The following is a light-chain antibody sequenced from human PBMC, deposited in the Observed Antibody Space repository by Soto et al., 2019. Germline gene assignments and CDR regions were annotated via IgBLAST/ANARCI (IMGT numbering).Light chain of an antibody. Sequence: DIVMTQSPDSLAVSLGERATINCRSSESVLYSSNNKNYLGWYQQKPGQPPKLLIYWASTRESGVPDRFSVSGSGTEYTLSISSLQTEDVSVYYCQQYYSDPPWTFGQGTKVEIK. J-gene: IGKJ1*01. CDR2: WAS. CDR3: QQYYSDPPWT. V-gene: IGKV4-1*01. CDR1: ESVLYSSNNKNY.